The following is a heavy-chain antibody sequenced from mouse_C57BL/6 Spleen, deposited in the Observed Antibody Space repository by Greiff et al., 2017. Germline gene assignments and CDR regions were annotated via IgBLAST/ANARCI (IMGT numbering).Heavy chain of an antibody. CDR1: GYTFTDYE. V-gene: IGHV1-15*01. Sequence: VQLQQSGAELVRPGASVTLSCKASGYTFTDYEMHWVKQTPVHGLEWIGAIDPETGGTAYNQKFKGKAILTADKSSSTAYMELRSLTSEDSAVYYCTVQGDYDGSLITTGFAYWGQGTLVTVSA. CDR2: IDPETGGT. CDR3: TVQGDYDGSLITTGFAY. J-gene: IGHJ3*01. D-gene: IGHD1-1*01.